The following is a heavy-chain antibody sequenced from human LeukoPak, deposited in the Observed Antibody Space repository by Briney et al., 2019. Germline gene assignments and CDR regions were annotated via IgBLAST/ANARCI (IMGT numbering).Heavy chain of an antibody. Sequence: PGGSLRLSCAASGFTFNSYGMSWVRQAPGKGLEWVANIKQDGSEKYYVDSVKGRFTISRDNAKNSLYLQMNSLRAEDTAVYYCARIPYYYGSGDKGYWGQGTLVTVSS. CDR2: IKQDGSEK. CDR1: GFTFNSYG. V-gene: IGHV3-7*01. CDR3: ARIPYYYGSGDKGY. D-gene: IGHD3-10*01. J-gene: IGHJ4*02.